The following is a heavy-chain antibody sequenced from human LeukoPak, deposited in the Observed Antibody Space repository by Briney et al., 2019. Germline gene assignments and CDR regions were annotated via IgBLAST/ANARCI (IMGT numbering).Heavy chain of an antibody. J-gene: IGHJ4*02. D-gene: IGHD6-13*01. V-gene: IGHV1-69*05. CDR2: IIPIFGTA. Sequence: SVKVSCKASGGTFSSYAISWVRQAPGQGLEWMGRIIPIFGTANYAQKFQGRVAITTDESTSTAYMELSSLRSEDTAVYYCASKGGYSSSWYGGYFDYWGQGTLVTVSS. CDR1: GGTFSSYA. CDR3: ASKGGYSSSWYGGYFDY.